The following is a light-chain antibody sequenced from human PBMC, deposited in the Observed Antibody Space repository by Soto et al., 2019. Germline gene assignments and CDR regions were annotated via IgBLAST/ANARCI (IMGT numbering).Light chain of an antibody. CDR3: QQTDRTPFT. J-gene: IGKJ3*01. CDR2: GVS. Sequence: SQMTQSPPSLSAYAGGWVTIACRADQTISDNLNWYHQKPGEVPRLLIFGVSALQSGVPPRFSGSGSGTDFTLTISGLQSEDSGTYYCQQTDRTPFTFGPGTKV. V-gene: IGKV1-39*01. CDR1: QTISDN.